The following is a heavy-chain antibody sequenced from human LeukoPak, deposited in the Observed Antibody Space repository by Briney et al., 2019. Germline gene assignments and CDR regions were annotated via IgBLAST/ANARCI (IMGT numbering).Heavy chain of an antibody. D-gene: IGHD5-18*01. CDR3: ARVVTPYDAFDI. CDR1: GGTFSSYA. V-gene: IGHV1-69*04. J-gene: IGHJ3*02. Sequence: ASVKVSCKASGGTFSSYAISWVRQAPGQGLEWMGRIIPIFGIANYAQKFQGRVTITADKSTSTAYMELSSLRSEDTAVYYCARVVTPYDAFDIWGQGTMVTVSS. CDR2: IIPIFGIA.